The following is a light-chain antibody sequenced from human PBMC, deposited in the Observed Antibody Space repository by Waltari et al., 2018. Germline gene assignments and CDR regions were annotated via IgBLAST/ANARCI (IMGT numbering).Light chain of an antibody. Sequence: SSELTQAPTVSVALGPTVRLTCQGDSLRRYSASWYQQRPGQAPVLVIYGQDNRPSGIPDRFSGSTSGDTATLTITGTQAEDEADYYCLSRDISSTRFFGGGTRLTV. CDR2: GQD. J-gene: IGLJ2*01. CDR3: LSRDISSTRF. CDR1: SLRRYS. V-gene: IGLV3-19*01.